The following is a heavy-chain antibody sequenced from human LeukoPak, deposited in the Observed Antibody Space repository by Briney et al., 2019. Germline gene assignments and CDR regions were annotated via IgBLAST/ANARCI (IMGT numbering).Heavy chain of an antibody. Sequence: GGSLRLSCAASGFTFSSYGMHWVRQAPGKGLEWVAVISYDGSNKYYADSVKGRFTISRDNSKSTLYLQMNSLRAEDTAVYYCAKSEQLANLYYYYGMDVWGQGTTVTVSS. CDR3: AKSEQLANLYYYYGMDV. CDR1: GFTFSSYG. J-gene: IGHJ6*02. CDR2: ISYDGSNK. D-gene: IGHD6-6*01. V-gene: IGHV3-30*18.